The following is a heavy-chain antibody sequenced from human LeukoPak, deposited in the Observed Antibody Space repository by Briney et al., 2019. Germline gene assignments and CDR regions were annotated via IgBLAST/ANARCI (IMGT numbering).Heavy chain of an antibody. CDR2: ISGRSSYI. D-gene: IGHD6-19*01. CDR3: ARDRGVAGTAEPFDY. Sequence: PGGSLRLSCTASGFTFRSFSMTWVRQAPGKGPEWVSSISGRSSYIHYTESVKGRFTISRDNAKNSLYLQLNSLRAEDTAVYYCARDRGVAGTAEPFDYWGQGTLVTVSS. J-gene: IGHJ4*02. V-gene: IGHV3-21*06. CDR1: GFTFRSFS.